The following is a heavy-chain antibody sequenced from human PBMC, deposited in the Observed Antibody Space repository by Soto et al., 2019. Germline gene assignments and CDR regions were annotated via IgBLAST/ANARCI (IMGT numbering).Heavy chain of an antibody. CDR1: GDSVSSNSAA. CDR2: TYYRSKWYN. CDR3: ARVSFDHFVHWFDP. D-gene: IGHD3-9*01. Sequence: SQTLPLTCAISGDSVSSNSAAWNWIRQSPSRGLEWLGRTYYRSKWYNDYAISVKSRITINPDTSKNQFSLLLNSVTPEDTAVYYCARVSFDHFVHWFDPWGQGTLVTVSS. J-gene: IGHJ5*02. V-gene: IGHV6-1*01.